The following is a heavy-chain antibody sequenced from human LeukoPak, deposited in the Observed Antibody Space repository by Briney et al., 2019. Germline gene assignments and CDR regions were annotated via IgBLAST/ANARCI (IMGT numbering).Heavy chain of an antibody. Sequence: SETLSLTCTASGGSISSTSHFWGWIRQPPGKGLEWIGSLYYSGSTYYNTSLKSRVTISVDTSKNQFSLRLSSVTAADTAVYYCARHEKPAAFHGMDVWGQGTTVTVSS. CDR1: GGSISSTSHF. V-gene: IGHV4-39*01. CDR2: LYYSGST. D-gene: IGHD2-2*01. CDR3: ARHEKPAAFHGMDV. J-gene: IGHJ6*02.